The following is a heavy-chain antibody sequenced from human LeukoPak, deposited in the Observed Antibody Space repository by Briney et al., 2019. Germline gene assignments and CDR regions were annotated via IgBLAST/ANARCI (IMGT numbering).Heavy chain of an antibody. CDR3: ARDPYYYDSCGYYQNLGVFDY. CDR1: GFTFSSYA. CDR2: ISYDGSNK. D-gene: IGHD3-22*01. V-gene: IGHV3-30-3*01. J-gene: IGHJ4*02. Sequence: GGSLRLSCAASGFTFSSYAMHWVRQAPGKGLEWVAVISYDGSNKYYADSVKGRFTISRDNSKNTLYLQMNSLRAEDTAVYYCARDPYYYDSCGYYQNLGVFDYWGQGTLVTVSS.